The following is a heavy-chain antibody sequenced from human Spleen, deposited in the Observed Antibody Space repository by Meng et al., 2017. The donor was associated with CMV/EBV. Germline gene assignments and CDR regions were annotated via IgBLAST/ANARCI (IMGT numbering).Heavy chain of an antibody. V-gene: IGHV1-2*02. J-gene: IGHJ4*02. D-gene: IGHD2-2*01. CDR3: ARGYCSSTSCYEGADY. Sequence: ASVKVSCKASGYTFTNYYIHWVRQAPGQGLEWMGWINPNNGGTKYEQEFQGRVTMTRDTSISTAYMELSRLRSDDTAVYYCARGYCSSTSCYEGADYWGQGTLVTVSS. CDR1: GYTFTNYY. CDR2: INPNNGGT.